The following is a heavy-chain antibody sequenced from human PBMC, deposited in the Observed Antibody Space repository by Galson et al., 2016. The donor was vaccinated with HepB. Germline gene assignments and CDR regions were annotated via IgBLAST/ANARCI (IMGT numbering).Heavy chain of an antibody. Sequence: SLRLSCAASGFTFSSYGMHWVRQAPGKGLEWVAVIWYDGSNKYYADSVKGRFTISRDNSKNTLYLQMNSLRAEDTAVYYCARSYFFSHYYKYNPLDVWGQGTTVTVS. CDR3: ARSYFFSHYYKYNPLDV. D-gene: IGHD2/OR15-2a*01. CDR1: GFTFSSYG. CDR2: IWYDGSNK. V-gene: IGHV3-33*01. J-gene: IGHJ6*02.